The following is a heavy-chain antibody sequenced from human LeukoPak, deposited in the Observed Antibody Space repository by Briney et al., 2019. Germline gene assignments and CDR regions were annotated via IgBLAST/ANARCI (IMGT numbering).Heavy chain of an antibody. CDR2: IANDALAT. J-gene: IGHJ4*02. CDR1: GFTLSNDW. CDR3: ARGGLVGPFDY. Sequence: PGGSLRLSCATSGFTLSNDWMHCVRQVPGEGLGWGSHIANDALATNYADSVKGRFIISGDIAKNTLYLQMNNLRAEDTAVYYCARGGLVGPFDYWGQGTLVTVSS. D-gene: IGHD2-2*01. V-gene: IGHV3-74*01.